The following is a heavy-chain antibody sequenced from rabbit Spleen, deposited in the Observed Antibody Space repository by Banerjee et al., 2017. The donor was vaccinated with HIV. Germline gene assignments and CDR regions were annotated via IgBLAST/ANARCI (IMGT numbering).Heavy chain of an antibody. V-gene: IGHV1S45*01. D-gene: IGHD7-1*01. CDR3: ARFYAGYGDFGYAAM. J-gene: IGHJ4*01. Sequence: QEQLEESGGGLVKPGGTLTLTCKASGIDFSSYYYMCWVRQAPGKGLEWIACIDTGSTGSTYFASWAKGRFTISKTSSTTVTLQMTSLTAADTATYFCARFYAGYGDFGYAAMWGPGTLVTV. CDR2: IDTGSTGST. CDR1: GIDFSSYYY.